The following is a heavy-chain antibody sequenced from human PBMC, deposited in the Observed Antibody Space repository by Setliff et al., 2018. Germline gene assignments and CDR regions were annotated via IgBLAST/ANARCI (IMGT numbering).Heavy chain of an antibody. Sequence: GGSLRLSCAVSGFTVSSNYMSWVRQAPGKGLEWVSVIYSGGSTYYTDSGKGRFTISRENSKSTLYLQMNSLRAEDTAMYYCARGIVVVPAALDVWGKGTTVTVSS. CDR2: IYSGGST. V-gene: IGHV3-66*02. J-gene: IGHJ6*03. CDR3: ARGIVVVPAALDV. CDR1: GFTVSSNY. D-gene: IGHD2-2*01.